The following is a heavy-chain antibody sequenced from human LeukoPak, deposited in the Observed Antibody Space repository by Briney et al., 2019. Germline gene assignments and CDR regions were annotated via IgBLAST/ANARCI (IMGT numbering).Heavy chain of an antibody. J-gene: IGHJ4*02. CDR2: IFYTGNT. V-gene: IGHV4-39*01. CDR1: GGSVSSSSHY. Sequence: PSETLSLTCTVSGGSVSSSSHYWGWVRQPPGKGLEWIGTIFYTGNTDYNPSLKSRVTISVDTSKSPFFLQVNSVSAADTAVYYCARRVGSGSFSQQNIDYWSQGTLVTVSS. D-gene: IGHD3-10*01. CDR3: ARRVGSGSFSQQNIDY.